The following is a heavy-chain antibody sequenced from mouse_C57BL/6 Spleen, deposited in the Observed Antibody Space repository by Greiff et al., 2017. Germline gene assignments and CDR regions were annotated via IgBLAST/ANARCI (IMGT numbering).Heavy chain of an antibody. CDR3: ARSETGFDY. D-gene: IGHD4-1*01. CDR1: GYTFTSYW. J-gene: IGHJ2*01. V-gene: IGHV1-55*01. CDR2: IYPGSGST. Sequence: QVQLKEPGAELVKPGASVKMSCKASGYTFTSYWITWVKQRPGQGLEWIGDIYPGSGSTNYNEKFKSKATLTVDTSSSTAYMQLSSLTSEDSAVYYCARSETGFDYWGQGTTLTVSS.